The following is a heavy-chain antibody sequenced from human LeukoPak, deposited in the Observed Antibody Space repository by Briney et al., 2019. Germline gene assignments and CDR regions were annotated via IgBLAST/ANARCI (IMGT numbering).Heavy chain of an antibody. D-gene: IGHD2-2*01. CDR2: IIPIFGTA. CDR3: AIYCSSTSCYDYYYYGMDV. Sequence: SAKVSCKASGGTFISYAISWVRQAPGQGLEWMGGIIPIFGTANYAQKFQGRVTITADESTSTAYMELSSLRSEDTAVYYCAIYCSSTSCYDYYYYGMDVWGQGTTVTVSS. J-gene: IGHJ6*02. V-gene: IGHV1-69*13. CDR1: GGTFISYA.